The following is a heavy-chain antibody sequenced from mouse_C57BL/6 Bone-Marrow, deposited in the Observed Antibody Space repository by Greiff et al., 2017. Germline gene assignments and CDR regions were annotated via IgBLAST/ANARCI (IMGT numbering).Heavy chain of an antibody. CDR3: ARDQLRWGYFDY. CDR1: GYTFTDYY. V-gene: IGHV1-19*01. D-gene: IGHD1-1*01. Sequence: EVQLQESGPVLVKPGASVKMSCKASGYTFTDYYMNWVKQSHGKSLEWIGVIHPYNGGTSYNQKFKGKATLTVDKSSSTAYMELNSLTTEDSAVYYCARDQLRWGYFDYWGQGTTLTVSS. CDR2: IHPYNGGT. J-gene: IGHJ2*01.